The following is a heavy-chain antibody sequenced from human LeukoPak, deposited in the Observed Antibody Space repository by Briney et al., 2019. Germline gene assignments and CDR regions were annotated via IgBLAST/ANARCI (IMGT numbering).Heavy chain of an antibody. CDR1: GYTFTSYY. D-gene: IGHD5-24*01. Sequence: SVKVSCKASGYTFTSYYVHWVRQAPGQGLEWMGRIIPILGIANYAQKFQGRVTITADKSTSTAYMELSSLRSEDTAVYYCARGGASRDGYNPRFDYWGQGTLVTVSS. CDR2: IIPILGIA. V-gene: IGHV1-69*04. CDR3: ARGGASRDGYNPRFDY. J-gene: IGHJ4*02.